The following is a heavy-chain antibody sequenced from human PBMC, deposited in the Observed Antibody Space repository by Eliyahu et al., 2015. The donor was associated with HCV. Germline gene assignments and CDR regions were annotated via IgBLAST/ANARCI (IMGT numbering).Heavy chain of an antibody. D-gene: IGHD3-16*02. CDR1: GFTFNTYW. Sequence: EVQLVESGGGLVQPGGSXXLXXAAXGFTFNTYWMSWVRQAPGKGLEWVANIKQDGSEKDYVDSVKGRFTISRDNAKNSLYLQMNSLRAEDTAVFYCARDRLSFFDYWGQGTLVTVSS. CDR2: IKQDGSEK. J-gene: IGHJ4*02. CDR3: ARDRLSFFDY. V-gene: IGHV3-7*03.